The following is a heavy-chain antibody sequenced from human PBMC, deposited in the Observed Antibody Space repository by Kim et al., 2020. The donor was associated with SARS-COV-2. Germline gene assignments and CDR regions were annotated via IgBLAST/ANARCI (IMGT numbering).Heavy chain of an antibody. CDR2: ITSSGGST. CDR3: ARDGVATLVGYPGVWVDP. J-gene: IGHJ5*02. Sequence: GGSLRLSCAASGFIFSTYALSWVRQAPGRGLEWVSFITSSGGSTYYADSVKGRFSISRDNSKNRLYLQMNSLRAEDTAVYYCARDGVATLVGYPGVWVDP. V-gene: IGHV3-23*01. D-gene: IGHD5-12*01. CDR1: GFIFSTYA.